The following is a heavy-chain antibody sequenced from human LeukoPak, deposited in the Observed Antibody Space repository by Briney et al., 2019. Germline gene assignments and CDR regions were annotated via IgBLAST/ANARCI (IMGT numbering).Heavy chain of an antibody. Sequence: SETLSLTCTVSGGSISSYYWSWIRQPPGKGLEWMGYIYYSGSTNYNPSLKSRVTISVDTSKNQFSLKLSSVTAADTAVYYCARSPPTYCSGGRCYYYGMDVWGQGTTVTVSS. CDR3: ARSPPTYCSGGRCYYYGMDV. CDR1: GGSISSYY. CDR2: IYYSGST. J-gene: IGHJ6*02. D-gene: IGHD2-15*01. V-gene: IGHV4-59*08.